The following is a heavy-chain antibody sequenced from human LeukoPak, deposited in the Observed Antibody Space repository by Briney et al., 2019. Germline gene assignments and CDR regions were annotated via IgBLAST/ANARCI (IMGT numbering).Heavy chain of an antibody. J-gene: IGHJ4*02. V-gene: IGHV4-34*01. D-gene: IGHD2-2*01. CDR3: ARGGDIVVVPAAPGEYYFDY. Sequence: SETLSLTCAVHGGSFRGYYWSWIRQPPGKGLEWMGEINLSGSTNYNPSLKSRVTISVDTSKNQFSLKLSSVTAADTAVYYCARGGDIVVVPAAPGEYYFDYWGQGTLVTVSS. CDR1: GGSFRGYY. CDR2: INLSGST.